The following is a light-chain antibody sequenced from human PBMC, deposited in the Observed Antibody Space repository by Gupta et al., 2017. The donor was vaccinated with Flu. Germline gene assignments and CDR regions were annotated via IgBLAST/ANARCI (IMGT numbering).Light chain of an antibody. CDR2: KDT. J-gene: IGLJ1*01. CDR3: QSADSTSTYYV. V-gene: IGLV3-25*03. Sequence: SYELTQPPPVPVSPGQTARITSAGDALPNQYVYWFQQKPGQAPALLIYKDTERPSGIPERFSASGSGTTVTLTISGVQAEDEADYYCQSADSTSTYYVFGTGTKVTVL. CDR1: ALPNQY.